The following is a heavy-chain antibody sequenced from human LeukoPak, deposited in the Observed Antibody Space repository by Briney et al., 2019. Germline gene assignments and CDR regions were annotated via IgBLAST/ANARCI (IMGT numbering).Heavy chain of an antibody. CDR2: IYECGDS. Sequence: PGGSLRLSCAASGFSVRNNYMTWVRQAPGKGLEWVSIIYECGDSYYADSVKGRFTIARDNSKNTVSLQMNSLRVDDTAVYYCVSHSDPLTGYSFDFWGQGILATVAS. CDR3: VSHSDPLTGYSFDF. V-gene: IGHV3-53*01. J-gene: IGHJ4*02. D-gene: IGHD3-9*01. CDR1: GFSVRNNY.